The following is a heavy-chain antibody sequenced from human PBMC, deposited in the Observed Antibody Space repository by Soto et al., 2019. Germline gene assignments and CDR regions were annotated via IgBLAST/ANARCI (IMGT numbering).Heavy chain of an antibody. CDR1: GYTFTSYA. Sequence: QVQLVQSGAEVKKPGASVKISCKTSGYTFTSYALHWVRQAPGQSLEWMGWINAGNGNTKYSQKFQGRVIITRDTSASTAYMELRSLRSEDTAVYYCARDSGGMDVWGHETTVTVSS. CDR3: ARDSGGMDV. CDR2: INAGNGNT. J-gene: IGHJ6*02. V-gene: IGHV1-3*01.